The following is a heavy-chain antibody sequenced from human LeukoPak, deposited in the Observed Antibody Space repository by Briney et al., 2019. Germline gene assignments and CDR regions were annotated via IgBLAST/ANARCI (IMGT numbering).Heavy chain of an antibody. J-gene: IGHJ6*03. Sequence: GGSLRLSCAASGFTFSSYSMNWVRQAPGKVLEWVSSITSSSSYIYYADSVKGRFTISRDNAKSSLYLQMNSLRDEDTAVYYCARDPYSGNYGDYYYYYMDVWGKGTTVTISS. CDR3: ARDPYSGNYGDYYYYYMDV. CDR1: GFTFSSYS. D-gene: IGHD1-26*01. V-gene: IGHV3-21*01. CDR2: ITSSSSYI.